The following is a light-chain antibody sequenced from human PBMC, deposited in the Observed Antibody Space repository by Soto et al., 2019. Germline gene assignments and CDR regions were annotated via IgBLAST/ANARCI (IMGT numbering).Light chain of an antibody. CDR1: SSDVGSYNY. CDR3: SSYTTSSTRI. V-gene: IGLV2-14*01. J-gene: IGLJ2*01. Sequence: QSVLTQPASVSGSPGQSITISCTGTSSDVGSYNYVSWYQQHPGKAPKLLIYEVTNRPFGISNRFSGSKSGNTASLTIAGLRTEDEADYYCSSYTTSSTRIFGGGTKLTVL. CDR2: EVT.